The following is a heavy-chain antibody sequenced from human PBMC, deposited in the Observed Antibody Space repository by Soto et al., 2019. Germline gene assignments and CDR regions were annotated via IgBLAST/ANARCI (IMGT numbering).Heavy chain of an antibody. D-gene: IGHD3-3*01. CDR1: GGSISNYY. CDR2: IDTSGST. Sequence: SETLSLTCTVSGGSISNYYCNWIRQPAGKGLEWIGRIDTSGSTNYNPSLKSRVTMSVDTSKQEFSLKLSSVTAADTAVYYCARGGQDFWSGPFDYWGRGALVTAPQ. V-gene: IGHV4-4*07. CDR3: ARGGQDFWSGPFDY. J-gene: IGHJ4*02.